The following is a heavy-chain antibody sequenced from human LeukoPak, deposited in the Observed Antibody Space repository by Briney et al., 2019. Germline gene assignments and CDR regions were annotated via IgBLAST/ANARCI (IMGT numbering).Heavy chain of an antibody. Sequence: TGGSLRLSCTASGFTFGDYAMSWFRQAPGKGLEWVGYIRSKAYGGTTEYAESMKGRFNISRDHSKSITYLQMNSLKAEYTAVYYRTRGIITMIPWGQGTLVTVSS. V-gene: IGHV3-49*03. CDR3: TRGIITMIP. J-gene: IGHJ5*02. CDR2: IRSKAYGGTT. D-gene: IGHD3-22*01. CDR1: GFTFGDYA.